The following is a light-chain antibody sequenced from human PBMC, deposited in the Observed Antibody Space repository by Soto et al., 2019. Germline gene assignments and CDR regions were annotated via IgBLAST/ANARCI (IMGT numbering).Light chain of an antibody. J-gene: IGKJ1*01. CDR1: QSLLYSSNNKNY. V-gene: IGKV4-1*01. CDR2: WAS. Sequence: DIVLTQSPDSLAVSLGERATINCKSSQSLLYSSNNKNYLAWYQQKPGQPPKLLIYWASTRESGVPDRFSGSGSGTDFTLTISSLQAEDVAVYYCQQYYNPHQTFGRGTKVEIK. CDR3: QQYYNPHQT.